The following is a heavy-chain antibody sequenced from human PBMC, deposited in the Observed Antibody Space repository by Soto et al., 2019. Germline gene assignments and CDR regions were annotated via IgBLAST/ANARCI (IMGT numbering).Heavy chain of an antibody. CDR1: GFSFSSSG. V-gene: IGHV3-30*18. CDR2: ISYDGSNK. J-gene: IGHJ4*02. Sequence: HPGGSLRLSCAASGFSFSSSGMHGVRQAPGKGLEWVAVISYDGSNKYYVDSVKGRFTISRDNSKNTLFLQMNSLRAHAPAVYYFAKAMYTRHIDYCGQGTLVTVSS. D-gene: IGHD1-1*01. CDR3: AKAMYTRHIDY.